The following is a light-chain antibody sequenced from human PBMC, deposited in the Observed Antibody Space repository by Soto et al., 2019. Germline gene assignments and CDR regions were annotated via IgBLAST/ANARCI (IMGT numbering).Light chain of an antibody. CDR1: SSNIGNNY. CDR3: GTWDSSLSVVV. CDR2: DNN. J-gene: IGLJ2*01. V-gene: IGLV1-51*01. Sequence: QSVLTQPPSVSAAPGQKVTISCSGSSSNIGNNYVSWYQHLPGTAPKLLLYDNNKRPSGIPDRFSGSKSGTSATLGITGLQTGDDADYYCGTWDSSLSVVVFGGGTQLTVL.